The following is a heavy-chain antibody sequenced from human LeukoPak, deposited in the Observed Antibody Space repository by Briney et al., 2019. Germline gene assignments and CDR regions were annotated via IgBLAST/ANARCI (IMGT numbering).Heavy chain of an antibody. J-gene: IGHJ4*02. CDR3: ARDFAREFTIDY. CDR2: ISSSSNII. V-gene: IGHV3-48*01. D-gene: IGHD3-10*01. Sequence: PGGSLGLSCAASGFTFSNYNMNWVRQPPGKGLQWVSYISSSSNIIYYADSVKGRFTISRDNAKNSLFLQMNSLRAEDTAVYYCARDFAREFTIDYWGQGTLVTVSS. CDR1: GFTFSNYN.